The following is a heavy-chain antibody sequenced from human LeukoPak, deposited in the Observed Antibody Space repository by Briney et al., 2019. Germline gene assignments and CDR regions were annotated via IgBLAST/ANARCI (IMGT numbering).Heavy chain of an antibody. CDR2: ISGYNGKT. D-gene: IGHD3-10*01. V-gene: IGHV1-18*01. CDR1: GYTFTNSG. CDR3: GRGGISLIDRADLDY. J-gene: IGHJ4*02. Sequence: GASVKVSCKASGYTFTNSGINWVRQAPGQGLEWMGWISGYNGKTNYAQKLQGRVTMTTDTSTTTAYMELRSLRSDDTAVYYCGRGGISLIDRADLDYWGQGTLVTVSS.